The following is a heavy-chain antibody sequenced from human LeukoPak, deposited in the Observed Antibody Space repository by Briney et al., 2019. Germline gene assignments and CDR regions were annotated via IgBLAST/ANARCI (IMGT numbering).Heavy chain of an antibody. J-gene: IGHJ4*02. V-gene: IGHV3-11*04. CDR3: AKDDGAIFCSSTSCYSYYFDY. CDR1: GFTFSDYY. D-gene: IGHD2-2*01. Sequence: GGSLRLSCAASGFTFSDYYMSWIRQAPGKGLEWVSYISSSGSTIYYADSVKGRFTISRDNAKNSLYLQVNSVRPEDTALYYCAKDDGAIFCSSTSCYSYYFDYWGPGTLVTVSS. CDR2: ISSSGSTI.